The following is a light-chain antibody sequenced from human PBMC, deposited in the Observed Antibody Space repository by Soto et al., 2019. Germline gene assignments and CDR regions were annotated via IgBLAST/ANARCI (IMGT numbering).Light chain of an antibody. J-gene: IGKJ4*01. CDR3: QQYDSYPLT. V-gene: IGKV1-5*03. CDR2: KTS. Sequence: DIQMTQSPSTLSASVGDRVTITCRASQSISSWLAWYQQKPGKAPNLLIYKTSSLESGVPSRCSGSGSGTEFTLTVNSLQPDDFATYYCQQYDSYPLTFGGGTKVEIK. CDR1: QSISSW.